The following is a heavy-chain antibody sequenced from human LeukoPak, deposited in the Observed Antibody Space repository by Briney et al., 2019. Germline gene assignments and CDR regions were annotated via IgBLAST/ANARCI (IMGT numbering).Heavy chain of an antibody. J-gene: IGHJ4*02. Sequence: GESLKISFQGSGYSFTSYWIGWVRPRPGKGLGWMGIIYPGDSDTRYSPSFQGQVTISADKSISTAYLQWSSLKASDTAMYYCALGGEIIRWYFDYWGQGTLVTVSS. CDR1: GYSFTSYW. CDR3: ALGGEIIRWYFDY. D-gene: IGHD3-10*01. CDR2: IYPGDSDT. V-gene: IGHV5-51*01.